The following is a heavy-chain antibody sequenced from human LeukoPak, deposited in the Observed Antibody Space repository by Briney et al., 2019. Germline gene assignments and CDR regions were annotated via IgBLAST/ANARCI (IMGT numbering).Heavy chain of an antibody. J-gene: IGHJ1*01. D-gene: IGHD2-2*01. CDR1: GSTFSSYA. CDR2: ISGSGGST. CDR3: ATKVVPAAIGWLQH. Sequence: GGSLRLSCAASGSTFSSYAMSWVRQAPGKGLEWVSAISGSGGSTYYADSVKGRFTISRDNSKNTLYLQMNSLRAEDTAVYYCATKVVPAAIGWLQHWGQGTLVTVSS. V-gene: IGHV3-23*01.